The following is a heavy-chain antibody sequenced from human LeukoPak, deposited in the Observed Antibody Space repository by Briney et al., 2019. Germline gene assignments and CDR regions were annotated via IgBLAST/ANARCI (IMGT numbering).Heavy chain of an antibody. Sequence: ASVKVSCKASGYTFTSYAMNWVRQAPGQGLEWMGWINTNTGNPTYAQGFTGRFVLSLDTSVSTAYLQISSLKAEDTAVYYCARNPDSYDFWSGYYYYYGMDVWGQGTTVTVSS. J-gene: IGHJ6*02. CDR3: ARNPDSYDFWSGYYYYYGMDV. CDR2: INTNTGNP. V-gene: IGHV7-4-1*02. CDR1: GYTFTSYA. D-gene: IGHD3-3*01.